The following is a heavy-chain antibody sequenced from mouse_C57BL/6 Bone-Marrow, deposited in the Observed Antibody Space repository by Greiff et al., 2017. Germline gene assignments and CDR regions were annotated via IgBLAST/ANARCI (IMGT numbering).Heavy chain of an antibody. D-gene: IGHD2-4*01. Sequence: LVESGASVKMSCKASGYTFTDYYMNWVKQSNGKSLEWIGVINPNYGTTSYNQKFKGKATLTVDKSSSTAYMQLNTLTSEDSAVYYCARRYYDLGYFDVWGTGTTVTVSS. CDR1: GYTFTDYY. V-gene: IGHV1-39*01. J-gene: IGHJ1*03. CDR2: INPNYGTT. CDR3: ARRYYDLGYFDV.